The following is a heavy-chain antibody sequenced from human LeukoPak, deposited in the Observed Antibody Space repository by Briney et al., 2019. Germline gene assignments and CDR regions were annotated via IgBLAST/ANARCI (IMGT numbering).Heavy chain of an antibody. D-gene: IGHD2-2*01. V-gene: IGHV3-30*03. CDR1: GFTFSSYG. CDR2: ISYDGSNK. J-gene: IGHJ4*02. CDR3: TTDHYDVVVPAAIDY. Sequence: GGSLRLSCAASGFTFSSYGMHWVRQAPGKGLEWVAVISYDGSNKYYADSVKGRFTISRDNSKNTLYLQMNSLRAEDTAVYYCTTDHYDVVVPAAIDYWGQGTLVTVPS.